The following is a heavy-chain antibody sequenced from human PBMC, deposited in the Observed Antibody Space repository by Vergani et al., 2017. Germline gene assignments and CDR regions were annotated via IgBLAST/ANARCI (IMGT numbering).Heavy chain of an antibody. D-gene: IGHD2-15*01. Sequence: QLQQSGPGLVQPSQTLSLTCIVSGDSSNNDDYYWSWIRQPPGKGLEWIGYIYYSGSTYQNPSLESRLTMSLDTSRTQFSLNLISVTAGDTAVYFCARGSCLGGSCYKPLFDYWGQGILVTVSS. CDR1: GDSSNNDDYY. V-gene: IGHV4-30-4*08. J-gene: IGHJ4*02. CDR3: ARGSCLGGSCYKPLFDY. CDR2: IYYSGST.